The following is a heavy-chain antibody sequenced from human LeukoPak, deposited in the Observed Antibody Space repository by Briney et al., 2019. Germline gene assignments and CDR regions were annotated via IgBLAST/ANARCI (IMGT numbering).Heavy chain of an antibody. V-gene: IGHV1-8*03. Sequence: GASVKVSCKASGYTFTSYDINWVRQATGQGREWMGGMNPNSGNTGYAQKFQGRVTITRNTSISTAYMELSSLRSEDTAVYYCARGWFPFFTMTESDWFDPWGQGTLVTVSS. D-gene: IGHD3-22*01. CDR2: MNPNSGNT. J-gene: IGHJ5*02. CDR1: GYTFTSYD. CDR3: ARGWFPFFTMTESDWFDP.